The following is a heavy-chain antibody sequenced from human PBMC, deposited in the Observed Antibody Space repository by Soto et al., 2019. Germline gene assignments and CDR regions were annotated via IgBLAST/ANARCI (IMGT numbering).Heavy chain of an antibody. J-gene: IGHJ5*02. CDR1: GAPISAFY. CDR3: ARRRDGYTGVWFDP. V-gene: IGHV4-59*12. Sequence: PSETLSLTCTVSGAPISAFYWSWIRQSPGKGLEWIGHIYYTGSTNYNPSLNSRVTISLDTSKNQFSLKLSSVTAEDTAVYYCARRRDGYTGVWFDPWGQGILVTVSS. CDR2: IYYTGST. D-gene: IGHD5-12*01.